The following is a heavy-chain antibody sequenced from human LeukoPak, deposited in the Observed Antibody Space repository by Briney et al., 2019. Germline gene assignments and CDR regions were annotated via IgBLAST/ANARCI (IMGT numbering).Heavy chain of an antibody. CDR2: ISRSGITI. Sequence: GGSLRLSCAASGFTFSDYYMTWIRQAPGMGLEWISYISRSGITIKYADSVKGRFTISRDNAKNSVYLQMNSLRAEDTSVYYCARDWRDSSGKFPNGAFDIWGQGGMLTVSS. CDR3: ARDWRDSSGKFPNGAFDI. CDR1: GFTFSDYY. V-gene: IGHV3-11*04. D-gene: IGHD3-22*01. J-gene: IGHJ3*02.